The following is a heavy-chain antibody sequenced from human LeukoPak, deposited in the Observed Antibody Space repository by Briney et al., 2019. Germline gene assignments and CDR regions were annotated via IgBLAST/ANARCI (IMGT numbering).Heavy chain of an antibody. Sequence: PGGSLRLSCAASGFSFSGSAMHWVRQASGKGVEWVGRIRRKDNSYATAYAASVKGRFTISRDDSKNTAYLQMNSLKTEDTAVYYCTRLPYYYDSSGSTAHWGQGTLVTVSS. D-gene: IGHD3-22*01. J-gene: IGHJ4*02. CDR3: TRLPYYYDSSGSTAH. CDR1: GFSFSGSA. CDR2: IRRKDNSYAT. V-gene: IGHV3-73*01.